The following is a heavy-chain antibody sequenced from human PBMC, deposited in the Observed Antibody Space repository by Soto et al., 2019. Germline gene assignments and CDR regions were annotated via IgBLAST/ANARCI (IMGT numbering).Heavy chain of an antibody. J-gene: IGHJ5*02. V-gene: IGHV3-23*01. CDR2: ISGSASAT. D-gene: IGHD6-19*01. Sequence: HGGSLQIACATSRFSFINYAMSWVRKAPGKGLEWVSLISGSASATHYADSVKGRFTISRDNAKNSLYLQMNSLRAEDTALYYCAKGSSGWALRNWFDPWGQGTLVTVSS. CDR1: RFSFINYA. CDR3: AKGSSGWALRNWFDP.